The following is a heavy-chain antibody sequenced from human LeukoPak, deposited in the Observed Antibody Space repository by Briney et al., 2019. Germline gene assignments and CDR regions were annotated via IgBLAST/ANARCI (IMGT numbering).Heavy chain of an antibody. J-gene: IGHJ4*02. D-gene: IGHD3-9*01. CDR1: GYTFTSYY. Sequence: GASVKVSCKAPGYTFTSYYMHWVRQAPGQGLEWMGIINPSGGSTSYAQKFQGRVTMTRDTSTSTVYMELSSLRSEDTAVYYCARDGELRYFDWFEDILGNAYHYFDYWGQGTLVTVSS. CDR3: ARDGELRYFDWFEDILGNAYHYFDY. CDR2: INPSGGST. V-gene: IGHV1-46*01.